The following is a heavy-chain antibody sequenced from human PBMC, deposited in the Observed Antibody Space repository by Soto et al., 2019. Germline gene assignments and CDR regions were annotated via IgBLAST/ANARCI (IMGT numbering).Heavy chain of an antibody. Sequence: GGSLRLSCAASGFTFSSYAMHWVRQAPGKGLEWVAVISYDGSKKYYAHSVKGRFTISRDNSKNTLYLQMNSLRAEDTAVYYCARDLGVLRFLEGLLAPDYWGQGTLVTVSS. V-gene: IGHV3-30-3*01. CDR2: ISYDGSKK. CDR3: ARDLGVLRFLEGLLAPDY. D-gene: IGHD3-3*01. J-gene: IGHJ4*02. CDR1: GFTFSSYA.